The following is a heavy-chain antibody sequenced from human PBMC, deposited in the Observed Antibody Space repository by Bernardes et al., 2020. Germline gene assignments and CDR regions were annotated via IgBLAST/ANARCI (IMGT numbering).Heavy chain of an antibody. CDR3: AKAQFTTVTIDY. CDR1: GFTFSSYA. D-gene: IGHD4-17*01. CDR2: ISGSGGST. V-gene: IGHV3-23*01. Sequence: GGSLRLCCAASGFTFSSYAMSWVRQAPGKGLEWVSAISGSGGSTYYADSVKGRFTIYRDNSKNTLYLQMNSLRAEDTAVYYWAKAQFTTVTIDYWGQGTLVTVSS. J-gene: IGHJ4*02.